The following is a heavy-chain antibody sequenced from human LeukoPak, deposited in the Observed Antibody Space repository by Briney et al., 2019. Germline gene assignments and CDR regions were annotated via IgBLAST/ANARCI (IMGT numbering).Heavy chain of an antibody. J-gene: IGHJ5*02. V-gene: IGHV3-21*01. CDR1: GFTLSNYG. CDR2: ISTSSRYI. CDR3: ARADCSSSTCYLRRSWFDP. Sequence: PGGSLRLSCAASGFTLSNYGMNWVRQAPGKGLEWVSSISTSSRYIYYKDSVRGRFTISRDDAKNSLYLEMNSLRAEDTAVYYCARADCSSSTCYLRRSWFDPWGQGTLVTVSS. D-gene: IGHD2-2*01.